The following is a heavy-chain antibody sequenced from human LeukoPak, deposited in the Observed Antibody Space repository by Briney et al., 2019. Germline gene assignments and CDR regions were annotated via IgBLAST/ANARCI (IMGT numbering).Heavy chain of an antibody. V-gene: IGHV1-2*02. J-gene: IGHJ4*02. Sequence: ASVTVSCKASGYTFTGYYMHWVRQAPGQGLGWMGWINPNSGGTNYAQKFQGRVTMTRDTSISTAYMELSRLRSDDTAVYYCARLSRRAVPAAIEYWGQGTLVTVSS. CDR3: ARLSRRAVPAAIEY. D-gene: IGHD2-2*01. CDR2: INPNSGGT. CDR1: GYTFTGYY.